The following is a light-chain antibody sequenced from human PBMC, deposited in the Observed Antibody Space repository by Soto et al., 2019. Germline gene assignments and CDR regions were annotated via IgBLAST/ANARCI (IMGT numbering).Light chain of an antibody. CDR1: QSVSSN. CDR3: QQFNNWPPWT. J-gene: IGKJ1*01. Sequence: EIVMTQSPATLSVSPEERATLSCRASQSVSSNLAWYQQKPGQAPRHLIYGASTRATGIPARFSGSGSGTEFTLPISSLQSEDFAVYYCQQFNNWPPWTFGQGTKVEIK. V-gene: IGKV3-15*01. CDR2: GAS.